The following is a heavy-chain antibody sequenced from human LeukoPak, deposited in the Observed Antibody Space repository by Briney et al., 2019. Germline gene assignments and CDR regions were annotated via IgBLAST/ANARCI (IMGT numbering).Heavy chain of an antibody. V-gene: IGHV3-21*01. CDR2: ISGNNNYI. Sequence: PGGSLRLSCAASGFTVSNNYMSWVRQAPGKGLEWVSSISGNNNYIYYADSVGGRFTISRDNARDSLFLQMDSLRAEDTAVYYCARDPHNPGPIDYWGQGTLVTVSS. CDR1: GFTVSNNY. CDR3: ARDPHNPGPIDY. J-gene: IGHJ4*02.